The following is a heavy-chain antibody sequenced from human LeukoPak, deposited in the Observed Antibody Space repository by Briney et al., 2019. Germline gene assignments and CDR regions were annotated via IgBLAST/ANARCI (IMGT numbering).Heavy chain of an antibody. CDR2: IYRSGAT. V-gene: IGHV4-4*02. J-gene: IGHJ4*02. CDR1: GDSFSSNNY. CDR3: ARNAGYSDLNY. D-gene: IGHD3-22*01. Sequence: PSETLSLTCTVSGDSFSSNNYWTWVRQPPGKGLEWIGEIYRSGATNYNPSLRGRVTVSLDKSKNQFSLRLNSVTAADTAIYYGARNAGYSDLNYWGQGVLVTVSS.